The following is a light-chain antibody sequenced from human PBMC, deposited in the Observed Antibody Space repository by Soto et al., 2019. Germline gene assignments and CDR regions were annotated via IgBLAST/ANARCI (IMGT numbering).Light chain of an antibody. J-gene: IGKJ3*01. Sequence: DIQMTQSPSSLSASVGDRVTITCRASQSISLYLNWYQQTPGKAPKLLISAASNLQSGVPSRFSGSGSGTDFTLTISSLRPEEFATYYCHQTTSSPFTFGPGTRVEIK. CDR2: AAS. CDR1: QSISLY. CDR3: HQTTSSPFT. V-gene: IGKV1-39*01.